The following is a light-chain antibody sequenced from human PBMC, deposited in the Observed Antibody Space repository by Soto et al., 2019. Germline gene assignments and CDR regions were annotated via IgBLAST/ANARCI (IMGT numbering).Light chain of an antibody. CDR2: AAS. Sequence: IRVYQSPSLLSATKGGRVSVSCRIGQGNSSYLACYQRRPGKAPELLIYAASTLQGGVPSRFSGSGSGTEFTLTISCLRSEDFATFCCQQCYSFPQTFGQVTMVDVK. CDR3: QQCYSFPQT. V-gene: IGKV1D-8*01. CDR1: QGNSSY. J-gene: IGKJ1*01.